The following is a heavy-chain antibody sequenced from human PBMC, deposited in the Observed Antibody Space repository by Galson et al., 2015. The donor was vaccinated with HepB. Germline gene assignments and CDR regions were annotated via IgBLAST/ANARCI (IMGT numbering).Heavy chain of an antibody. CDR2: ISAYNGNT. V-gene: IGHV1-18*01. Sequence: SVKVSCKASGYTFSSYGISWVRQAPGQGLEWMGWISAYNGNTNYAQKLQGRVTMTTDTFTSTAYMDLRNLRSDDTAVYYCARGIAVAWSYYFDYWGQGTLVTVSS. CDR3: ARGIAVAWSYYFDY. CDR1: GYTFSSYG. J-gene: IGHJ4*02. D-gene: IGHD6-19*01.